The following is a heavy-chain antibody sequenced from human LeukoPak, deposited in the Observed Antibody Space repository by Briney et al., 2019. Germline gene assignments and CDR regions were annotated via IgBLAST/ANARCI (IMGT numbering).Heavy chain of an antibody. V-gene: IGHV3-30*02. CDR2: IRYDGSNK. CDR1: GFTFSSYG. J-gene: IGHJ6*03. CDR3: AKRPSGGGYYYYMDV. D-gene: IGHD6-25*01. Sequence: GGSLRLSCAASGFTFSSYGMHWVRQAPGKGLEWVAFIRYDGSNKYYPDSVKGRFTISRDNSKNTLYLQMNSLRADDAAVYYCAKRPSGGGYYYYMDVWGKGTTVTVSS.